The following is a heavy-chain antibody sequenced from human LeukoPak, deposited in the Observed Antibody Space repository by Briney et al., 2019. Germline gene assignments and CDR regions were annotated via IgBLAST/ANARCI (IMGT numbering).Heavy chain of an antibody. D-gene: IGHD1-7*01. CDR3: ARDNYAGANWFDP. Sequence: SVTVSCKASGGTFSSYAISWVRQAPGQGLKWMGGIIPIFGTANYAQKFQGRVTITTDESTSTAYMELSSLRSEDTAVYYCARDNYAGANWFDPWGQGTLVTVSS. CDR1: GGTFSSYA. V-gene: IGHV1-69*05. J-gene: IGHJ5*02. CDR2: IIPIFGTA.